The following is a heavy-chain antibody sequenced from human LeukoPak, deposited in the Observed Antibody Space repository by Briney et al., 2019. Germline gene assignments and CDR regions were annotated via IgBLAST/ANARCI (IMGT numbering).Heavy chain of an antibody. CDR2: IIPIFGTA. Sequence: GSSVKVSCKASGGTFSSYAISWVRQAPGQGLEWMGGIIPIFGTANYAQKFQGRVTITADESTSTVYMELSSLRSEDTAVYYCARGGAGYCSGGSCYEPYAFDIWGQGTMVTVSS. CDR3: ARGGAGYCSGGSCYEPYAFDI. V-gene: IGHV1-69*01. CDR1: GGTFSSYA. J-gene: IGHJ3*02. D-gene: IGHD2-15*01.